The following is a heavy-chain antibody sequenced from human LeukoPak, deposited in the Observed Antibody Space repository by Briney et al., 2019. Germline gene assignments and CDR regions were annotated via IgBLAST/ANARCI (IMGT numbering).Heavy chain of an antibody. CDR1: GFIFNSYG. J-gene: IGHJ4*02. D-gene: IGHD2/OR15-2a*01. Sequence: GGSLRLSCAASGFIFNSYGMHWVRQAPGKGLEWVALIWYDGSNKYYTDSVKGRFTISRDNSKNTLYLEMNSLRAEDTAIYYCAREGPRGNSRFDYWGQGTLVTVSS. CDR2: IWYDGSNK. CDR3: AREGPRGNSRFDY. V-gene: IGHV3-33*01.